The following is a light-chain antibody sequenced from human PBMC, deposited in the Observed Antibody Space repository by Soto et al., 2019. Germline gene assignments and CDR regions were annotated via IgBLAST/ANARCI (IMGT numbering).Light chain of an antibody. CDR2: RAS. V-gene: IGKV3-15*01. Sequence: VMTQSPAILSLSPGERATLSCRASESINSNLAWYQQKPGQAPRLLRFRASTRATGFPARFSGSGSGTEFNLTISSLKSEDFAVYYCQQYNSWPRATFGGGTTIEIK. CDR3: QQYNSWPRAT. CDR1: ESINSN. J-gene: IGKJ4*01.